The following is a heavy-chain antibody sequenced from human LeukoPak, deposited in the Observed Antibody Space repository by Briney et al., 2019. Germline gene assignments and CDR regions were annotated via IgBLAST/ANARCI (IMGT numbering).Heavy chain of an antibody. V-gene: IGHV4-61*02. J-gene: IGHJ5*02. CDR3: ARDPADVVTDGRWFDP. D-gene: IGHD3-22*01. CDR2: IYTSGST. Sequence: SQTLSLTCTVSGGSISSGSYYWSWIRQPAGKGLEWIGRIYTSGSTNYNPSLKSRVTISVDTSKNQFSLKLSSVTAADTAVYYCARDPADVVTDGRWFDPWGQGTLVTVSS. CDR1: GGSISSGSYY.